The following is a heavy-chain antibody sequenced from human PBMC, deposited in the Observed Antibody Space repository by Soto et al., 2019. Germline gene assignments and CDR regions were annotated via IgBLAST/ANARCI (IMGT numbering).Heavy chain of an antibody. J-gene: IGHJ4*02. Sequence: EVQLLESGGGLVQPGGSLRLSCAASGFTFSSYAMSWVRLAPGKGLEWFSSIGGSGGTYYADSVKGRFTISRDISKNMLYLHLNSLRAEDTAMYYCAKGQGWSYYYDSWGQGTLVTVSS. CDR3: AKGQGWSYYYDS. CDR1: GFTFSSYA. D-gene: IGHD2-15*01. V-gene: IGHV3-23*01. CDR2: IGGSGGT.